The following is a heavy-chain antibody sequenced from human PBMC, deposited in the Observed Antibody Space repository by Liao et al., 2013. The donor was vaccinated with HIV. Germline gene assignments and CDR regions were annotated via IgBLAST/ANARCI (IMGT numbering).Heavy chain of an antibody. CDR2: IYYSGST. CDR1: GGSINSYY. V-gene: IGHV4-59*01. Sequence: QVQLQESGPGLVKPSETLSLTCTVSGGSINSYYWSWIRQPPGKGLEWIGYIYYSGSTKYNPSLKSRVTISVDKSKNKFSLKLSSVTAADTAVYYCAGSGAAATQFDYWGQGTLVTVSS. J-gene: IGHJ4*02. D-gene: IGHD6-13*01. CDR3: AGSGAAATQFDY.